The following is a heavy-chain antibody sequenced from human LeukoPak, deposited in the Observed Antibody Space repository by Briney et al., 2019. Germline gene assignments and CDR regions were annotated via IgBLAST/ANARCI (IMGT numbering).Heavy chain of an antibody. Sequence: PSETLSLTYTVSGGSISSGSYYWSWIRQPAGKGLEWIGRIYTSGSTNYNPSLKSRVTISVDTSKNQFSLKLSSVTAADTAVYYCARDIPLYCTNGVCPFSDYYYYMYVWGKGTTVTVSS. CDR1: GGSISSGSYY. J-gene: IGHJ6*03. CDR2: IYTSGST. D-gene: IGHD2-8*01. V-gene: IGHV4-61*02. CDR3: ARDIPLYCTNGVCPFSDYYYYMYV.